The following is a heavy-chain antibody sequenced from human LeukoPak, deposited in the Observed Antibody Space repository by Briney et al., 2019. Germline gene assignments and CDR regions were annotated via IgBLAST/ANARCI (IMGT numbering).Heavy chain of an antibody. Sequence: PGGTLRLSCAASGFTFSSYGMSWVRQAPGKGLEWVSAISGSGGSTYYADSVKGRFTISRDNSKNSLYLQMNSLRAEDTAVYYCARDYTGGWNDYWGQGTLVIVSS. J-gene: IGHJ4*02. CDR1: GFTFSSYG. CDR3: ARDYTGGWNDY. CDR2: ISGSGGST. D-gene: IGHD7-27*01. V-gene: IGHV3-23*01.